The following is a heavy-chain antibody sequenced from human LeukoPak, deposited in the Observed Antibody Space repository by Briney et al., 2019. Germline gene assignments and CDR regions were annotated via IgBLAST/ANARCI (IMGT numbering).Heavy chain of an antibody. J-gene: IGHJ5*02. CDR2: IYHSGST. CDR1: GYSISSGYY. Sequence: SETLSLTCAVSGYSISSGYYWGWIRQPPGKGLEWIGSIYHSGSTYYNPSLKSRVTISVDTSKNQFSLKLSSVTAADTAVHYCARDAYGSGSYYNHWGQGTLVTVSS. CDR3: ARDAYGSGSYYNH. D-gene: IGHD3-10*01. V-gene: IGHV4-38-2*02.